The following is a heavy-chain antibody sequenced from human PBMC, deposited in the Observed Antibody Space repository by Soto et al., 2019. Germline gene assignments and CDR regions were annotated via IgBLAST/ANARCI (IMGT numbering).Heavy chain of an antibody. Sequence: HVQLQESGPGLVKPSGTLSLTCAVSGVSITSSNWWSWVRQPPGKRLEWIGEIYHSGSTNYNPSLKSRVTISVDKSKNQFSLRLSSLTAADTAVYYCARDWKYYDSSGYYSFDYWGQGMLVTVSS. CDR1: GVSITSSNW. D-gene: IGHD3-22*01. V-gene: IGHV4-4*02. CDR2: IYHSGST. J-gene: IGHJ4*02. CDR3: ARDWKYYDSSGYYSFDY.